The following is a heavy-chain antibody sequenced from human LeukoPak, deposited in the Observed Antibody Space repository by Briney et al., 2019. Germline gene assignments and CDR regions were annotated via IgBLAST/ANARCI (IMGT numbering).Heavy chain of an antibody. J-gene: IGHJ4*02. V-gene: IGHV1-2*02. D-gene: IGHD3-10*01. CDR1: GYTFTSYD. CDR3: ARVYGSGSYYPW. Sequence: ASVKVSCKASGYTFTSYDINWVRQATGQGLEWMGWINPNSGGTNYAQKFQGRVTMTRDTSISTAYMELSRLRSDDTAVYYCARVYGSGSYYPWWGQGTLVTVSS. CDR2: INPNSGGT.